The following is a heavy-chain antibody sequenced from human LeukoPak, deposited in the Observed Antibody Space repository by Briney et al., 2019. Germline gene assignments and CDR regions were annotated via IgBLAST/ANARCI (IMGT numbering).Heavy chain of an antibody. CDR2: FDPEDGET. CDR3: ATGPDHYGGDFDY. D-gene: IGHD4-23*01. Sequence: ASVKVSCKVSGYTLTELSMHWVRQAPGKGLERMGGFDPEDGETIYAQKFQGRVTMTEDTSTDTAYMELSSLRSEDTAVYYCATGPDHYGGDFDYWGQGTLVTVSS. V-gene: IGHV1-24*01. J-gene: IGHJ4*02. CDR1: GYTLTELS.